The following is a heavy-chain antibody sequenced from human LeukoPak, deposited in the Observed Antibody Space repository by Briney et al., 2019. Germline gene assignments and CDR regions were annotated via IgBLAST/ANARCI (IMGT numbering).Heavy chain of an antibody. CDR1: GFTFSSYS. CDR3: AKEQWLPTWQPWFDP. V-gene: IGHV3-21*04. J-gene: IGHJ5*02. Sequence: GGSLRLSCAASGFTFSSYSMNWVRQAPGKGLEWVSSISSSSSYIYYADSVKGRFTISRDNSKNTLYLQMNSLRAEDTAVYYCAKEQWLPTWQPWFDPWGQGTLVTVSS. CDR2: ISSSSSYI. D-gene: IGHD6-19*01.